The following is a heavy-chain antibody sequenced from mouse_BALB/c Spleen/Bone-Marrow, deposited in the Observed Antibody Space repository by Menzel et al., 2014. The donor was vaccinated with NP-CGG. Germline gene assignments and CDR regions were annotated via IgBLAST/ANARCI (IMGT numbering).Heavy chain of an antibody. CDR3: ARGSYFYSMDY. J-gene: IGHJ4*01. CDR2: MWAGGST. CDR1: GFSLASYG. V-gene: IGHV2-9*02. Sequence: QVQLQQPGPGLVAPSQSLSITCTISGFSLASYGVHWVRQPPGKGLEWLGVMWAGGSTNYNSALMSKLSISKDNSESQVFLKMNSLQTHDTAMYYCARGSYFYSMDYWGQGTSVTVSS.